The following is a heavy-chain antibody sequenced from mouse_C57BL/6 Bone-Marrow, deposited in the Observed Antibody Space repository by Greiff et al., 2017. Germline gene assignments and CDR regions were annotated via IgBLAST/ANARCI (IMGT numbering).Heavy chain of an antibody. Sequence: VQLQQPGAELVKPGASVKLSCKASGYTFTSYWMQWVKQRPGQGLEWIGEIDPSDSYTNYNQKFKGKATLTVDTSSSTAYMQLSSLTAEDSAVYYCARWSYGNPWYVDVWGTGTTVTVSS. D-gene: IGHD1-1*01. J-gene: IGHJ1*03. V-gene: IGHV1-50*01. CDR3: ARWSYGNPWYVDV. CDR1: GYTFTSYW. CDR2: IDPSDSYT.